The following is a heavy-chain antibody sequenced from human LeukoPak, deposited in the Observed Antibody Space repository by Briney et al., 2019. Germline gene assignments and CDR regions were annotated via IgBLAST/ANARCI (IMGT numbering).Heavy chain of an antibody. CDR1: GYTFTSYY. Sequence: ASVKVSCKASGYTFTSYYMHWVRQAPGQGLEWMGWINPNSGGTNYAQKFQGRVTMTRDTSISTAYMELSRLRSDDTAVYYCARGGQMIVVVPFDYWGQGTLVTVSS. D-gene: IGHD3-22*01. CDR2: INPNSGGT. CDR3: ARGGQMIVVVPFDY. J-gene: IGHJ4*02. V-gene: IGHV1-2*02.